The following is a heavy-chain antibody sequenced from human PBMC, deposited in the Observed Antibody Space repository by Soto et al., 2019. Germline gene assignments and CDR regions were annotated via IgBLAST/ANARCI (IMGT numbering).Heavy chain of an antibody. CDR1: GFTFDDYT. CDR2: IRWDGGST. J-gene: IGHJ4*02. CDR3: AKAGGSYAILTGYSLPIHY. Sequence: EVQLVESGGVVVQPGGSLRLSCAASGFTFDDYTMHWVRQAPGKGLEWVARIRWDGGSTYYADSVKGRFTISRDNSNNSLYLQMNSLRTEDTALYCCAKAGGSYAILTGYSLPIHYWGQGALVTVSS. D-gene: IGHD3-9*01. V-gene: IGHV3-43*01.